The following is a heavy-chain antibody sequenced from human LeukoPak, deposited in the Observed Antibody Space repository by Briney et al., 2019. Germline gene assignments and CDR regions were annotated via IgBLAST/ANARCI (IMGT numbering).Heavy chain of an antibody. CDR1: GFTFSSYS. CDR3: ARRPNYYYDRSGYGY. Sequence: GGSLRLSCAASGFTFSSYSMNWVRQAPGKGLEWVSSISSSSSYIYYADSVKGRFTISRDNAKNSLYLQMNSLRAEDTAVYYCARRPNYYYDRSGYGYWGQGTLVTVSS. D-gene: IGHD3-22*01. V-gene: IGHV3-21*01. J-gene: IGHJ4*02. CDR2: ISSSSSYI.